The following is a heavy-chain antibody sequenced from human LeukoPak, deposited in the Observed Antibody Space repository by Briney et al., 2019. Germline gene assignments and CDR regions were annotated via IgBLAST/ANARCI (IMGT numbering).Heavy chain of an antibody. CDR3: ARHRIYGSGSFGY. CDR2: ISGYNGKT. D-gene: IGHD3-10*01. Sequence: ASVKVSCKASGYTFNTYGITWVRQAPGQGLEWMGWISGYNGKTKYAQKLQDRVTMTTDTSTTTAYMELRSLRSDDTAVYYCARHRIYGSGSFGYWGQGTLVTVSS. V-gene: IGHV1-18*01. CDR1: GYTFNTYG. J-gene: IGHJ4*02.